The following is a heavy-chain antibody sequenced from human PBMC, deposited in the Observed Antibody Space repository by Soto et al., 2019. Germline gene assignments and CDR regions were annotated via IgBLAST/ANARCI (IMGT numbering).Heavy chain of an antibody. CDR1: GFTFSNAW. D-gene: IGHD3-10*01. J-gene: IGHJ5*02. Sequence: GGSLRLSCAASGFTFSNAWMNWVRQAPGKGLEWVGRIKSKTDGGPTDYAAPAKGRFTISRDDSKNTLYLQMNSLKTEDTAVYYCTTPLGVREYNWFDPWGQGTLVTVSS. V-gene: IGHV3-15*07. CDR2: IKSKTDGGPT. CDR3: TTPLGVREYNWFDP.